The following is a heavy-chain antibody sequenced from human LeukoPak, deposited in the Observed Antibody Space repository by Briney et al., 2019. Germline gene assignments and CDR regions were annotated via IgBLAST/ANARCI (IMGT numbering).Heavy chain of an antibody. CDR1: GYTFTGYY. D-gene: IGHD6-13*01. Sequence: ASVKVSCKASGYTFTGYYIHWVRQAPGQGLEWMGWINPNSGGTNYAQKFQGRVTMTRDTSISTAYMELSRLRSDDTAVYYCARDESSWYDYYYYYMDVWGKGTTVTVSS. V-gene: IGHV1-2*02. CDR3: ARDESSWYDYYYYYMDV. CDR2: INPNSGGT. J-gene: IGHJ6*03.